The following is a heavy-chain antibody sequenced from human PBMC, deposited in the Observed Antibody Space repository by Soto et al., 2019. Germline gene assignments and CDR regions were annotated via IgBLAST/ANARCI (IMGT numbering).Heavy chain of an antibody. D-gene: IGHD3-9*01. J-gene: IGHJ5*02. CDR2: IIPIFGTA. CDR3: ARTPGDILTGYYRELWFDP. Sequence: ASVKVSCKASGGTFSSYAISWVRQAPGQGLEWMGGIIPIFGTANYAQKFQGRVTITADESTSTAYMELSSLRSEDTAVYYCARTPGDILTGYYRELWFDPWGQGTRGTV. CDR1: GGTFSSYA. V-gene: IGHV1-69*13.